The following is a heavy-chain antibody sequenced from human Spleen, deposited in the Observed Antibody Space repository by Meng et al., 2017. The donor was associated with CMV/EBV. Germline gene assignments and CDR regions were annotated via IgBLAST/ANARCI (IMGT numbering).Heavy chain of an antibody. J-gene: IGHJ4*02. CDR2: ISSSGNTI. CDR1: GFTFSDYY. CDR3: ASSPGWELLDSLVY. D-gene: IGHD4-23*01. V-gene: IGHV3-11*04. Sequence: GESLKISCAASGFTFSDYYMSWIRQAPGKGLEWLSYISSSGNTIYYADSVKGRFTISRDNAKNSLYLQMNSLESEDTGVYYCASSPGWELLDSLVYWGQGTLVTVSS.